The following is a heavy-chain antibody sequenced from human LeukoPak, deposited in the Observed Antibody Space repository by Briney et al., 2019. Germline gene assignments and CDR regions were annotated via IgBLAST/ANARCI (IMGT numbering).Heavy chain of an antibody. CDR3: AKDPPFHSSGWSDVAFDI. V-gene: IGHV3-15*01. Sequence: GGSLRLSCAASGFTFSNAWMSWVRQAPGKGLEWVGRIKSKTDGGTTDYGAPVKGRFTISRDDSKNTLYLQMNSLKTEDTAVYYCAKDPPFHSSGWSDVAFDIWGQGTMVTVSS. D-gene: IGHD6-19*01. J-gene: IGHJ3*02. CDR1: GFTFSNAW. CDR2: IKSKTDGGTT.